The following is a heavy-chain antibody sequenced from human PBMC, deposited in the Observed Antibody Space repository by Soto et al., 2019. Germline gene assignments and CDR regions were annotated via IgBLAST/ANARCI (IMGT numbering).Heavy chain of an antibody. CDR1: GGTFSSYA. CDR2: IIPIFGTA. CDR3: ASFRGSEYFQH. V-gene: IGHV1-69*14. D-gene: IGHD3-10*01. J-gene: IGHJ1*01. Sequence: QVQLVQSGAEVKKPGSSVKVSCKASGGTFSSYAISWVRQAPGQGLEWMGGIIPIFGTANYAQKFQGRVTIPADKSTSTADMELSSLRSEDTAVYSCASFRGSEYFQHWGQGTLVTVSS.